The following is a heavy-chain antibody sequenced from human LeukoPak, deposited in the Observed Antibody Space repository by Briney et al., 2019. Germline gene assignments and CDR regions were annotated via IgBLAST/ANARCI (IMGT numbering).Heavy chain of an antibody. D-gene: IGHD6-13*01. Sequence: GESLKISCKGSGYRFTSYWIGWVRKMPGKGLEWMGIIYPGDSDTRYSPSFQGQVTISADKSISTAYLQWSSLKASDTAMYYCASMGVGGWQLVTGAFDIWGQGTMVTVSS. CDR2: IYPGDSDT. J-gene: IGHJ3*02. CDR1: GYRFTSYW. V-gene: IGHV5-51*01. CDR3: ASMGVGGWQLVTGAFDI.